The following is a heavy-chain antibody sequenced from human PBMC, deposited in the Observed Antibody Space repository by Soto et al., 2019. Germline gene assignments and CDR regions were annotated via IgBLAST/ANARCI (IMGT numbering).Heavy chain of an antibody. CDR1: GYTFTSYG. D-gene: IGHD6-13*01. CDR3: ARDLFVGWSSSWYSAFDI. V-gene: IGHV1-18*01. CDR2: ISAYNGNT. Sequence: GASVKVSCKASGYTFTSYGISWVRQAPGQGLEWMGWISAYNGNTNYAQKLQGRVTMTTDTSTSTAYMELRSLRSDDTAVYYCARDLFVGWSSSWYSAFDIWGQGTMVTVSS. J-gene: IGHJ3*02.